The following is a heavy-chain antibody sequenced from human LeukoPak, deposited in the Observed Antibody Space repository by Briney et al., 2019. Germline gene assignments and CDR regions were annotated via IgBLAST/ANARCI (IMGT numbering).Heavy chain of an antibody. J-gene: IGHJ4*02. V-gene: IGHV3-30*02. CDR1: GFTFSSYE. Sequence: PGGSLRLSCAASGFTFSSYEMNWVRQAPGKGLEWVAFIRYDGSSKYCADSVKGRFTISRDNSKNTLYLQMNSLRAEDTAVYYCAKDGDCSSTSCYPGYFDYWGQGTLVTVSS. CDR2: IRYDGSSK. CDR3: AKDGDCSSTSCYPGYFDY. D-gene: IGHD2-2*01.